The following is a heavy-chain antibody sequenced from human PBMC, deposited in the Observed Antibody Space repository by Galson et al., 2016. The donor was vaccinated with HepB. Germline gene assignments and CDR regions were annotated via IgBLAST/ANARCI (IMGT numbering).Heavy chain of an antibody. D-gene: IGHD3-16*01. J-gene: IGHJ3*02. Sequence: SETLSLTCTVSDDSISNYYWNWIRQPPGKGLEWIGYIHYSGSSKCNPPLKSRVTMSVDTSKNQFSLRLSSVTAAYTAVYYCSRWGTYSEKHAFDIWGQGTMVTVSS. CDR2: IHYSGSS. V-gene: IGHV4-59*01. CDR1: DDSISNYY. CDR3: SRWGTYSEKHAFDI.